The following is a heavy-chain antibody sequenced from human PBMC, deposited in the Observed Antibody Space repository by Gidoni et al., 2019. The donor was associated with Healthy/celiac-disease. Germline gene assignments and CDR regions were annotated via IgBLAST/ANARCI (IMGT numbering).Heavy chain of an antibody. CDR3: TYYIYGSDY. CDR2: IRSKAYGGTT. J-gene: IGHJ4*02. Sequence: EVQLVESGGGLVQPGRSLRLSCTASGFTFGDYAMSWVRQAPGKGLEWVGFIRSKAYGGTTEYAASVKGRFTISRDDSKSIAYLQMNSLKTEDTAVYYCTYYIYGSDYWGQGTLVTVSS. V-gene: IGHV3-49*04. D-gene: IGHD5-18*01. CDR1: GFTFGDYA.